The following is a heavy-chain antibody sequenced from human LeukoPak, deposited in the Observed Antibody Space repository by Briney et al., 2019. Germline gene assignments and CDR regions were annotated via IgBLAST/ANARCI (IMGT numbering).Heavy chain of an antibody. CDR1: GFTFSSYA. CDR2: ISGSGGST. Sequence: PGGSLRLSCAASGFTFSSYAMSWVRQAPGKGLEWVSAISGSGGSTYYADSVKGRFTISRDNAKNSLYLQMNSLRAEDTAVYYCARDRKGYYDSSNYYYYYYYMDVWGKGTTVTVSS. CDR3: ARDRKGYYDSSNYYYYYYYMDV. J-gene: IGHJ6*03. D-gene: IGHD3-22*01. V-gene: IGHV3-23*01.